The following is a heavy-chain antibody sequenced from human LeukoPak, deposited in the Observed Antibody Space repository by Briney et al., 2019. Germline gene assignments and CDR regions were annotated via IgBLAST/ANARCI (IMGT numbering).Heavy chain of an antibody. Sequence: GGSLRLSCVASGFTFSSYNMNWVRQAPGKGLEWVSLISSSSSYTYYADSVKGRFTISRDNAKHSMYLQMNSLSAEDTARYYCAKDVADDYWGQGTLVTVSS. D-gene: IGHD2-21*01. V-gene: IGHV3-21*04. CDR3: AKDVADDY. J-gene: IGHJ4*02. CDR2: ISSSSSYT. CDR1: GFTFSSYN.